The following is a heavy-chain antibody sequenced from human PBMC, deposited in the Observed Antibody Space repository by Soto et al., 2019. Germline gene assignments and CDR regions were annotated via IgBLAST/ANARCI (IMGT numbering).Heavy chain of an antibody. V-gene: IGHV4-39*01. J-gene: IGHJ5*02. CDR2: IYYGGST. CDR1: GGDVTSSLYY. Sequence: PSETLSLTCTVSGGDVTSSLYYWAWIRQTPGKGLEWIATIYYGGSTYYSASLKSRVTISIDTSKNQFSLKMTSVTAADTAVYYCARGRLINWFDPWGQGTLVTVSS. CDR3: ARGRLINWFDP.